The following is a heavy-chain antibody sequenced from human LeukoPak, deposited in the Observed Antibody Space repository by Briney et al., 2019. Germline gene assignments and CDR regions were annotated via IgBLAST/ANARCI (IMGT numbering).Heavy chain of an antibody. J-gene: IGHJ4*02. CDR2: ISSSSSYI. Sequence: PGGSLRLSCAASGFTFSSYSMNWVRQAPGKGLEWVSSISSSSSYIYYADSVKGRFTISRDNAKNSLYLQMNSLRAEDTAVYYCATTMITFGGVPDYWGQGTLVTVSS. CDR3: ATTMITFGGVPDY. CDR1: GFTFSSYS. D-gene: IGHD3-16*01. V-gene: IGHV3-21*01.